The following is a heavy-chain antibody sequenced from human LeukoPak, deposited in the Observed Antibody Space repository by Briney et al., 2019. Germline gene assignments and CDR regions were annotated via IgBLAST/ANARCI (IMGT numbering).Heavy chain of an antibody. Sequence: SETLSLTCTVSGGSISSYYWSWIRQPAGKGLEWVGRIYTSGSTNYNPSLQSRVAMSVATSKNQFGMKLSTVSRADTAVYYCARSYYDFWSGYYGDNWFDPWGQGTLVTVSS. D-gene: IGHD3-3*01. CDR1: GGSISSYY. J-gene: IGHJ5*02. V-gene: IGHV4-4*07. CDR3: ARSYYDFWSGYYGDNWFDP. CDR2: IYTSGST.